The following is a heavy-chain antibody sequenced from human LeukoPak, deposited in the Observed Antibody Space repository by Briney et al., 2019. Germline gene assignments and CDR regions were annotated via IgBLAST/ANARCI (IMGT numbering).Heavy chain of an antibody. CDR3: ARDPYSGSYGPYYYYYMDV. J-gene: IGHJ6*03. D-gene: IGHD1-26*01. Sequence: GGSLRLSCAASGFTFSNYNMNWVRQAPGKGLEWVSSITSSSSYIYYADSVKGRFTISRDNAENSLYLQMNSLRDEDTAVYYCARDPYSGSYGPYYYYYMDVWGKGTTVTISS. V-gene: IGHV3-21*01. CDR1: GFTFSNYN. CDR2: ITSSSSYI.